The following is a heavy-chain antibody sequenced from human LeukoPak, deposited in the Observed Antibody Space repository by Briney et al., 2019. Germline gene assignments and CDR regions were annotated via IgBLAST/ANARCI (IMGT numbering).Heavy chain of an antibody. Sequence: SETLSLTCTVSGGSISTYYWSWIRQPPGKGLEWIGYIYHSGSTNYNPSLKSRVTISVDTSQNQFSLKLSSVTAADTAVYYCARRSGYYDSSGYYYYWGQGTLVTVSS. V-gene: IGHV4-59*12. CDR2: IYHSGST. D-gene: IGHD3-22*01. J-gene: IGHJ4*02. CDR3: ARRSGYYDSSGYYYY. CDR1: GGSISTYY.